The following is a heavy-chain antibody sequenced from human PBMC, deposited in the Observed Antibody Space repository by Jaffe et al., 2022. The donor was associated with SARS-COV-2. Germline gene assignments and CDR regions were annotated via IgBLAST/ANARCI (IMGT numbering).Heavy chain of an antibody. CDR1: GGSISSSSYY. CDR3: ASRPVAGTPPQYFQH. J-gene: IGHJ1*01. V-gene: IGHV4-39*01. D-gene: IGHD6-19*01. CDR2: IYYSGST. Sequence: QLQLQESGPGLVKPSETLSLTCTVSGGSISSSSYYWGWIRQPPGKGLEWIGSIYYSGSTYYNPSLKSRVTISVDTSKNQFSLKLSSVTAADTAVYYCASRPVAGTPPQYFQHWGQGTLVTVSS.